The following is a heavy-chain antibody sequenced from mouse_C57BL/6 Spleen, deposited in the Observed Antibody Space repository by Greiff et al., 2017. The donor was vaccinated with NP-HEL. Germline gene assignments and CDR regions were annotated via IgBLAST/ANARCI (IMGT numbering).Heavy chain of an antibody. CDR1: GYTFTSYW. CDR3: ARYLLSSPFFDY. Sequence: VQLQQPGAELVRPGSSVKLSCKASGYTFTSYWMHWVKQRPIQGLEWIGNIDPSDSETHYNQKFKDKATLTVDKSSSTAYMQLSSLTSEDSAVYYCARYLLSSPFFDYWGQGTTLTVSS. CDR2: IDPSDSET. V-gene: IGHV1-52*01. J-gene: IGHJ2*01. D-gene: IGHD6-5*01.